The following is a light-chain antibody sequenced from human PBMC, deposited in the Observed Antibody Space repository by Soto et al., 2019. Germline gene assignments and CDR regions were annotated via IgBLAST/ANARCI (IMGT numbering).Light chain of an antibody. CDR3: QQYGSSQYT. V-gene: IGKV3-20*01. CDR1: QSVSSRY. Sequence: EIVLTQSPGTLSLSPGERATLSCRASQSVSSRYLACYQQKPGQAPRLLIYGASSRATGIPDRFSGSGSGTDFTLTISRLEPEDFAVYYCQQYGSSQYTFGQGTKLEIK. J-gene: IGKJ2*01. CDR2: GAS.